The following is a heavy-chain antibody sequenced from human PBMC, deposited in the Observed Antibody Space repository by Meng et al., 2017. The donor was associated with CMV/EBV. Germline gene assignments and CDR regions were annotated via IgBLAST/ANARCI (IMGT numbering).Heavy chain of an antibody. CDR3: AKDRESYYDY. V-gene: IGHV3-23*03. J-gene: IGHJ4*02. CDR2: IYSGGSST. Sequence: GESLKISCAASGFTFSSYAMSWVRQAPGKGLEWVSVIYSGGSSTYYADSVKGRFTISRDNSKNTLYLQMNSLRAEDTAVYYCAKDRESYYDYWGQGTLVTVSS. CDR1: GFTFSSYA.